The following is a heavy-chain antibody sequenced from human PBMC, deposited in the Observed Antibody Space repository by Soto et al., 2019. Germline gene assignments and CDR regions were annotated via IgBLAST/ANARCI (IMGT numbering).Heavy chain of an antibody. CDR1: GFTFTGYY. D-gene: IGHD6-6*01. J-gene: IGHJ1*01. Sequence: QVQLVQSGAEVKKPGASVKVSCKASGFTFTGYYMHWVRQAPGQGLEWMGWINPNSGDTNYAQKFQGRVTMTRDTSISTAYMELYTLTSDDTAMYYCAREGSSSSKYFHHWGQGTLVTVSS. CDR2: INPNSGDT. V-gene: IGHV1-2*02. CDR3: AREGSSSSKYFHH.